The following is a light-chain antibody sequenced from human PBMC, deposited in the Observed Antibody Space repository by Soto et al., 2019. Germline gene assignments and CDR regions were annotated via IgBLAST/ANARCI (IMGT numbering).Light chain of an antibody. CDR3: CSFAGSYSYV. CDR2: EVS. J-gene: IGLJ1*01. Sequence: QSVLTQPASVSGSPGQSITISCTGTSSDVGGYDFVSWYQQHAGRAPKLLIYEVSRRPSGVSNRFSGSKSGNTASLTISGLQAEVEAAYSCCSFAGSYSYVCGSGTKVTVL. CDR1: SSDVGGYDF. V-gene: IGLV2-14*01.